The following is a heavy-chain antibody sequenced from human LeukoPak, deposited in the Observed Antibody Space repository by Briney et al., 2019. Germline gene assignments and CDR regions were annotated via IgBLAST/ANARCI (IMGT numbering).Heavy chain of an antibody. CDR3: ARAWYYYGSGSTNDAFDI. CDR2: IIPIFGTA. V-gene: IGHV1-69*01. J-gene: IGHJ3*02. CDR1: GGTFSSYA. Sequence: ASVKVSCKASGGTFSSYAISWVRQAPGQGLEWMGGIIPIFGTANHAQKFQGRVTITADESTSTAYMELSSLRSEDTAVYFCARAWYYYGSGSTNDAFDIWGQGTMVTVSS. D-gene: IGHD3-10*01.